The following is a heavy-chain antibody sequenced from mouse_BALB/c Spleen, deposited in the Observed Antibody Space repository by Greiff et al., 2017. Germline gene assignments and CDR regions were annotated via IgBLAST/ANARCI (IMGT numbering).Heavy chain of an antibody. D-gene: IGHD2-14*01. CDR1: GFTFSSFG. J-gene: IGHJ1*01. CDR3: AREGIYYRYDGSYWYFDV. Sequence: EVKLMESGGGLVQPGGSRKLSCAASGFTFSSFGMHWVRQAPEKGLEWVAYISSGSSTIYYADTVKGRFTISRDNPKNTLFLQMTSLRSEDTAMYYCAREGIYYRYDGSYWYFDVWGAGTTVTVSS. CDR2: ISSGSSTI. V-gene: IGHV5-17*02.